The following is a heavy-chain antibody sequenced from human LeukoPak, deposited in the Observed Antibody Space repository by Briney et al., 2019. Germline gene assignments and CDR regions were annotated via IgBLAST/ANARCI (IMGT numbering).Heavy chain of an antibody. CDR1: GGSISSYN. Sequence: PSETLSLTCTVSGGSISSYNWNWIRQPAGKGLEWIGRIFSSGKTNYNPSLKSRVTMSVDTSKNQFSLRLRSVTAADTAVYYCARDVIAAAGLDSWGQGILVTVSS. J-gene: IGHJ4*02. CDR3: ARDVIAAAGLDS. CDR2: IFSSGKT. D-gene: IGHD6-13*01. V-gene: IGHV4-4*07.